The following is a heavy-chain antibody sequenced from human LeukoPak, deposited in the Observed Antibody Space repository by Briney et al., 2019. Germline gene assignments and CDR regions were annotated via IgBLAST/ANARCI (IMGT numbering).Heavy chain of an antibody. V-gene: IGHV3-23*01. Sequence: PGGSLRLSCAASGFTFSSYAMSWVRQAPGKGLEWVSAISGSGGSTYYADSVKGRFTISRDNSKSTLYLQMNSLRAEDTAVHYCAKDLRQYYYDSSGYYPYWGQGTLVTVSS. J-gene: IGHJ4*02. CDR2: ISGSGGST. D-gene: IGHD3-22*01. CDR1: GFTFSSYA. CDR3: AKDLRQYYYDSSGYYPY.